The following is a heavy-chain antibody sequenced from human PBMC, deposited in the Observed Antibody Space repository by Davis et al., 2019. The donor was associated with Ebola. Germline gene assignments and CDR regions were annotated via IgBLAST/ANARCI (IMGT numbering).Heavy chain of an antibody. V-gene: IGHV3-23*01. J-gene: IGHJ3*02. CDR1: GFTFSSYA. D-gene: IGHD5-12*01. CDR2: ISGSGGST. CDR3: AKDNIVATTDDAFTT. Sequence: PGGSLRLSCAASGFTFSSYAMSWVRQAPGKGLEWVSAISGSGGSTYYADSVKGRFTISRDNSKNTLYLQMNSLRADDTAVYYCAKDNIVATTDDAFTTWGQGTMVTVSS.